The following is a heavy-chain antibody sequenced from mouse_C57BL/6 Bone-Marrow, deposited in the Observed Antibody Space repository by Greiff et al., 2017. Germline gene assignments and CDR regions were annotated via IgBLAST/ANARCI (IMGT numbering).Heavy chain of an antibody. CDR1: GFNIKDAY. V-gene: IGHV14-4*01. D-gene: IGHD1-1*01. CDR2: IDPENGDI. Sequence: VQLQQSGAELVRPGASVKLSCTASGFNIKDAYMHWVKQRPEQGLEWIGWIDPENGDIEYASKFKGKAPLTADTSSNTAYMQLSSLTSEDTAVYYCSTDYASSYPEYWGQGTTLTVSS. J-gene: IGHJ2*01. CDR3: STDYASSYPEY.